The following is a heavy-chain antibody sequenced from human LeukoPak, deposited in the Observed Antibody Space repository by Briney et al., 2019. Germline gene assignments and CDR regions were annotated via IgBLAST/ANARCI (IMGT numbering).Heavy chain of an antibody. CDR2: IYYSGST. V-gene: IGHV4-39*02. Sequence: SETLSLTCTVSGGSISSSSYYWGWIRQPPGKGLEWIGSIYYSGSTYYNPSLKSRVTISVDTSKNQFSLKLSSVTAADTAVYYCAREKPYYDFWSGYPSSGFDPWGQGTLVTVSS. J-gene: IGHJ5*02. D-gene: IGHD3-3*01. CDR3: AREKPYYDFWSGYPSSGFDP. CDR1: GGSISSSSYY.